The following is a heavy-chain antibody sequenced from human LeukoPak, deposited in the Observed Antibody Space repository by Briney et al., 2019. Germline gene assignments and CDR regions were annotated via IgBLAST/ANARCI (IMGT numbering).Heavy chain of an antibody. CDR3: ARARSMVRGVIISGLNWFDP. D-gene: IGHD3-10*01. V-gene: IGHV4-4*02. Sequence: SGTLSLTCAVSGGSISNSNWWSWVRQPPGKGLEWIGEIYHSGSTNYNPSLKSRVTISVDKSKNQFSLKLSSVAAADTAVYYCARARSMVRGVIISGLNWFDPWGQGTLATVSS. J-gene: IGHJ5*02. CDR2: IYHSGST. CDR1: GGSISNSNW.